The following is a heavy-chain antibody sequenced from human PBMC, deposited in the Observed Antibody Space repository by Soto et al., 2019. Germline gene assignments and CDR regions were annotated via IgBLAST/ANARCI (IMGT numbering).Heavy chain of an antibody. J-gene: IGHJ5*02. Sequence: PVGSLRLSCAAAGVNFNRAWMRWGRLAPGKGLEWVGRVKTKNDGGTTDYAAPVKGRFIISMDESKNMVYLQMTSLKIDDTAVYYCTIGGNWFDPWGPGTLVTVSS. V-gene: IGHV3-15*01. CDR3: TIGGNWFDP. CDR1: GVNFNRAW. CDR2: VKTKNDGGTT.